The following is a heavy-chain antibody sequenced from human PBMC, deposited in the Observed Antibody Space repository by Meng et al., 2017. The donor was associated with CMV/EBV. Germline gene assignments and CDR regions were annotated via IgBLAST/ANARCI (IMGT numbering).Heavy chain of an antibody. CDR2: ISYDGSNK. J-gene: IGHJ6*02. V-gene: IGHV3-30*04. CDR3: ARGHGKWELLRDGMDV. Sequence: GGSLRPSCAASGFTFSSYAMHWVRQAPGKGLEWVAVISYDGSNKYYADSVKGRFTISRDNSKNTLYLQMNSLRAEDTAVYYCARGHGKWELLRDGMDVWGQGTTVTVSS. D-gene: IGHD1-26*01. CDR1: GFTFSSYA.